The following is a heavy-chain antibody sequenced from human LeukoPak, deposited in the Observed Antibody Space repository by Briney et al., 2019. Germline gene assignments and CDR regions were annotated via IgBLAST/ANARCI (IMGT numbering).Heavy chain of an antibody. CDR2: ISAYNGNT. J-gene: IGHJ3*02. Sequence: ASVKVSCKASGYTFTSYGISWVRQAPGQGLEWMGWISAYNGNTNYAQKLQGRVTMTTDTPTSTAYMELRSLRSDDTAVYYCARGTHYYDSSGYYLDAFDIWGQGTMVTVSS. D-gene: IGHD3-22*01. CDR3: ARGTHYYDSSGYYLDAFDI. CDR1: GYTFTSYG. V-gene: IGHV1-18*01.